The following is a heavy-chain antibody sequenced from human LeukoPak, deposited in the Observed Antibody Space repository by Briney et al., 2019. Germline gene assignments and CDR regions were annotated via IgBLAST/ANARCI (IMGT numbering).Heavy chain of an antibody. Sequence: KPSETLSLTCTVSGGSISSYYWSWIRQPPGKGLEWIGYIYYGGSTNYNPSLKSRVTISVDTSKNQFSLKLSSVTAADTAVYYCARVPRQGQLPEIHFDYWGQGTLVTVSS. CDR3: ARVPRQGQLPEIHFDY. D-gene: IGHD2-2*01. J-gene: IGHJ4*02. CDR2: IYYGGST. CDR1: GGSISSYY. V-gene: IGHV4-59*01.